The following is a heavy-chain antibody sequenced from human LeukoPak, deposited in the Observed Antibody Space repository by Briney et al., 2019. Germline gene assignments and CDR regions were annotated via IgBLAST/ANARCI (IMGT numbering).Heavy chain of an antibody. CDR3: ARDRMFDY. J-gene: IGHJ4*02. CDR1: GGSISSYY. Sequence: SETLSLTCTVSGGSISSYYWSWIRQPPGKGLEWIGYIYYSGSTNYNPSLKSRITISVDTSKNQFSLKLSSVTAADTAVYYCARDRMFDYWGQGTLVTVSS. CDR2: IYYSGST. V-gene: IGHV4-59*01.